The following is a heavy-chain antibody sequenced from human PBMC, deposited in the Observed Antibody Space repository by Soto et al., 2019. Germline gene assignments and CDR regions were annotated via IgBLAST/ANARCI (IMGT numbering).Heavy chain of an antibody. CDR1: GGSINNSNYY. CDR2: IHYSGST. CDR3: ARRFYYGSGGRYYYMDV. Sequence: LQLQESGPGLVKPSETLSLTCTVSGGSINNSNYYWGWIRQPPGKGLQWIGSIHYSGSTYHNPCLRGRLTISVDMSKNQFSLNLSSVTAADTAVYYCARRFYYGSGGRYYYMDVWGKGTTVTVSS. J-gene: IGHJ6*03. V-gene: IGHV4-39*01. D-gene: IGHD3-10*01.